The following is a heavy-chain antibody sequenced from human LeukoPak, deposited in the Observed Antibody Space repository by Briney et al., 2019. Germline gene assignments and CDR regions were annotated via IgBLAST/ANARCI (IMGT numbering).Heavy chain of an antibody. Sequence: GGSLRLSCAASGFTFSSYWMHWVRQAPGKGLMWVSQISTDGSQTFYADSVKGRFTISRDNAKNTLFLQMDSLRAEDTALYYCVRSLRSADFWGQGTLVTVSS. J-gene: IGHJ4*02. CDR3: VRSLRSADF. CDR2: ISTDGSQT. V-gene: IGHV3-74*01. CDR1: GFTFSSYW.